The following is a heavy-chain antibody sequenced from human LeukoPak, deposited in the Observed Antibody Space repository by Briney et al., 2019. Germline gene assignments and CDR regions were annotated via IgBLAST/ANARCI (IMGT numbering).Heavy chain of an antibody. J-gene: IGHJ3*02. CDR1: GLTFSSYW. Sequence: PGGSPRLSCAASGLTFSSYWMSWVRQAPGKGLEWVSAISGSGGSTYYADSVKGRFTISRDNPKNTVYLQMKSLRAEDTAVYYCAKRGMKYQLVYAFDIWGQGTMVTVSS. CDR3: AKRGMKYQLVYAFDI. CDR2: ISGSGGST. D-gene: IGHD2-2*01. V-gene: IGHV3-23*01.